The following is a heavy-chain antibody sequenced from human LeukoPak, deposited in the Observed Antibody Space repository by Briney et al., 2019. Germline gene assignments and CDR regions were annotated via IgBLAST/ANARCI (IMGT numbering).Heavy chain of an antibody. CDR2: IYTGGNT. CDR1: GGSINSGSYY. J-gene: IGHJ4*02. D-gene: IGHD6-19*01. V-gene: IGHV4-61*02. CDR3: ATTAPSSGWSHDS. Sequence: SETLSLTCTVSGGSINSGSYYWSWIRQPAGKGLEWIGRIYTGGNTNYNPSLKSRVTISVDTSKNQFSLKLSSLTAADTAVYYCATTAPSSGWSHDSWGQGTLVIVSS.